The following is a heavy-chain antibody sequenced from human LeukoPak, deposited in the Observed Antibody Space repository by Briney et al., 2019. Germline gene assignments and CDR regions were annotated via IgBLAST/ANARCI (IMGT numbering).Heavy chain of an antibody. CDR2: ISGSGGST. V-gene: IGHV3-23*01. Sequence: PGGSLRLSCVVSGFTFSNYWMTWVRQAPGKGLEWVSGISGSGGSTFYADSVKGRFTISRDNSKNTLYLQMNSLRAEDTAVYYCAKIGSGSYALSWFDPWGQGTLVTVSS. D-gene: IGHD3-10*01. CDR3: AKIGSGSYALSWFDP. J-gene: IGHJ5*02. CDR1: GFTFSNYW.